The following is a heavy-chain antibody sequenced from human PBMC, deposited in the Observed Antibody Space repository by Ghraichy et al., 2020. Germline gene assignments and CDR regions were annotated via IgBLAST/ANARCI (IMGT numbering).Heavy chain of an antibody. V-gene: IGHV3-15*01. CDR2: INSKTDGGTT. Sequence: GESLNISCAASEFSLSNAWMSWVRQGPGKGLEWVGRINSKTDGGTTDYAAPVKGRFTISRDDSKNTLYLQMNSLKTEDTAVYYCATEPEYYGSGSYAIYWFDPGGQGTLVTVSS. CDR1: EFSLSNAW. CDR3: ATEPEYYGSGSYAIYWFDP. J-gene: IGHJ5*02. D-gene: IGHD3-10*01.